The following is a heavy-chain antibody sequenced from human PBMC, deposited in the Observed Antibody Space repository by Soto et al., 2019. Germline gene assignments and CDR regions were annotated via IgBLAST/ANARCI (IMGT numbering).Heavy chain of an antibody. D-gene: IGHD2-21*01. CDR2: VSYDGSLK. Sequence: PGGSLRLSCAASGFTLRAYSINGARQSPGKGLEWVAVVSYDGSLKFSADSVKGRFAISRDNSMNTVYLQMNSLSPDDTAVYYCAREIRGAIGPLDYWGQGTLVTVSS. CDR1: GFTLRAYS. J-gene: IGHJ4*02. CDR3: AREIRGAIGPLDY. V-gene: IGHV3-30*09.